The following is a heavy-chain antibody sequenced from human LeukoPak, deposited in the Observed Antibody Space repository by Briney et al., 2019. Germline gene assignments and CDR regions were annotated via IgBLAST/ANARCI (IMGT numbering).Heavy chain of an antibody. CDR2: IKQDGNDK. J-gene: IGHJ5*02. D-gene: IGHD3-10*01. CDR1: GFSFDGYW. CDR3: PADLEFNYIHP. Sequence: GGSLRLSCATSGFSFDGYWMTWVRQSPGKGLEWVATIKQDGNDKYYVDSVKGRFTISRDNAKKALYLQMDSLRVEDTAVYYRPADLEFNYIHPWGQGTLVTVS. V-gene: IGHV3-7*01.